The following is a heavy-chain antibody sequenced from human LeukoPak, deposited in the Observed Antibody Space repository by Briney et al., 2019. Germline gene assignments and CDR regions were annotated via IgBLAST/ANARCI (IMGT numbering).Heavy chain of an antibody. Sequence: SETLSLTCTVSGGSISSSSYYWGWIRQPPGKGLEWIGYIYYSGSTYYNPSLKSRVTISVDTSKNQFSLKLSSVTAADTAVYYCARDRVVRGVISGNWFDPWGQGTLVTVSS. CDR3: ARDRVVRGVISGNWFDP. J-gene: IGHJ5*02. D-gene: IGHD3-10*01. CDR1: GGSISSSSYY. V-gene: IGHV4-31*03. CDR2: IYYSGST.